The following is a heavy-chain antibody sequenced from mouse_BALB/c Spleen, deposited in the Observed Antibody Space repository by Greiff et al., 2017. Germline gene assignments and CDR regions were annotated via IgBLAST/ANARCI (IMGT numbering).Heavy chain of an antibody. J-gene: IGHJ3*01. CDR3: ATYYYGSRGVAY. CDR2: ISYDGSN. D-gene: IGHD1-1*01. Sequence: VQLVESGPGLVKPSQSLSLTCSVTGYSITSGYYWNWIRQFPGNKLEWMGYISYDGSNNYNPSLKNRISITRDTSKNQFFLKLNSVTTEDTATYYCATYYYGSRGVAYWGQGTLVTVSA. CDR1: GYSITSGYY. V-gene: IGHV3-6*02.